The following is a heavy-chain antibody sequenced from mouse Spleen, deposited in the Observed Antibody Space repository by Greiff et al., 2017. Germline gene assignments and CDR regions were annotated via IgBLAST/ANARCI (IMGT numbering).Heavy chain of an antibody. V-gene: IGHV1-15*01. CDR1: GYTFTDYE. D-gene: IGHD1-1*01. CDR2: IDPETGGT. Sequence: LVESGAELVRPGASVTLSCKDSGYTFTDYEMHWVKQTPVHGLEWIGAIDPETGGTAYNQKFKGKAILTADKSSSTAYMELRSLTSEDSAVYYCTTLYYGSSYGYFDVWGTGTTVTVSS. CDR3: TTLYYGSSYGYFDV. J-gene: IGHJ1*03.